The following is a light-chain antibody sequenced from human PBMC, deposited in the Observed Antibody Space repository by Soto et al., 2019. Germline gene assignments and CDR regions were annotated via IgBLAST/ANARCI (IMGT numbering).Light chain of an antibody. CDR3: PQVKSFPWT. J-gene: IGKJ1*01. V-gene: IGKV1-12*01. Sequence: DIQMTQSPSSVSASVGDRVTMTCRASQGINSWLAWYQQKPGKAPKLLIYAASNLQSGVPARFSGSGSGTDFTLTISSLQPEDFATYYCPQVKSFPWTFGQGPKVEIK. CDR2: AAS. CDR1: QGINSW.